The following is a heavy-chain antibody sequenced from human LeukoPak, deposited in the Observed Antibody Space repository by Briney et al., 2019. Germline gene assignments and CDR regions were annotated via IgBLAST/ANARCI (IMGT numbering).Heavy chain of an antibody. CDR2: ISGSGHDI. D-gene: IGHD4-23*01. J-gene: IGHJ4*02. Sequence: PGGSLRLSCAASGFTFSDSYMTWVRQAPGKGVEWVAYISGSGHDINYSDSVKGRFTISRDNAKNSLYLQMNSLRAEDTAVYYCARYYGGNSACDYWGQGTLVTVSS. CDR3: ARYYGGNSACDY. CDR1: GFTFSDSY. V-gene: IGHV3-11*04.